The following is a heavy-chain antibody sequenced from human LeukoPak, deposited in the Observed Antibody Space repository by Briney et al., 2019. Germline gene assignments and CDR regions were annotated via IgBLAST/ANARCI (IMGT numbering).Heavy chain of an antibody. J-gene: IGHJ4*02. Sequence: GGSLRLSCATSGFTFSSYSMNWVRQAPGRGLEWVSSVTTRSSYIYYADSVKGRFTSSRDNAKNSLYLQMNSLRAEDTAVYYCARVHSSGQLETFDYWGQGTLVTVSS. CDR2: VTTRSSYI. V-gene: IGHV3-21*01. CDR1: GFTFSSYS. D-gene: IGHD6-19*01. CDR3: ARVHSSGQLETFDY.